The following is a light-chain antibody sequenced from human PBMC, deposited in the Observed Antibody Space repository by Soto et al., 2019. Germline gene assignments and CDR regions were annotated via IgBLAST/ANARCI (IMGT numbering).Light chain of an antibody. CDR2: DAS. Sequence: DIQMTQSPSSLSASVGDRVTITCQASQAISNYLNWYQQKPGKAPKLLIYDASNLETGVPSRFSGSGSGTDFPLTISSLQTEDIATYYCHHSDNLSIFTFGPGTKVDIK. V-gene: IGKV1-33*01. CDR1: QAISNY. CDR3: HHSDNLSIFT. J-gene: IGKJ3*01.